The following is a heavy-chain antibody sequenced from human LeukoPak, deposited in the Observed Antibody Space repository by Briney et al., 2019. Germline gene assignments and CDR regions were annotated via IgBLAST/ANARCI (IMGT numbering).Heavy chain of an antibody. CDR1: GGSISSDTYY. Sequence: SQTLSLTCNVSGGSISSDTYYWSWIRQPAGKGLEWIGRIYTSGSTNYNPSLKSRVTMSVDTSKNQFSLKLSSVTAADTAVYYCARVTMVRGVIWSYYFDYWGQGTLVTVSS. J-gene: IGHJ4*02. V-gene: IGHV4-61*02. D-gene: IGHD3-10*01. CDR2: IYTSGST. CDR3: ARVTMVRGVIWSYYFDY.